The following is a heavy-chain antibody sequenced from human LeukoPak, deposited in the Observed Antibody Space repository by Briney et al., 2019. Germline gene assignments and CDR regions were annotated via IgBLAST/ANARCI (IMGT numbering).Heavy chain of an antibody. CDR3: ARVTSYGGNSGDY. D-gene: IGHD4-23*01. V-gene: IGHV3-74*01. CDR2: INSDGSST. CDR1: GFTFSSYW. J-gene: IGHJ4*02. Sequence: GGSLRLSCAASGFTFSSYWMHGVRQAPGKGLVWVSRINSDGSSTSYADSVKGRFTISRDNAKNTLYLQMNSLRAEDTAVYYCARVTSYGGNSGDYWGQGTLVTVSS.